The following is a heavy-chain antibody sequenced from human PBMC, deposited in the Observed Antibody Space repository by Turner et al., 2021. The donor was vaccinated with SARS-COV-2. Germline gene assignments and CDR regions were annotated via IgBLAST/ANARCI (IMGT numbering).Heavy chain of an antibody. V-gene: IGHV3-23*01. Sequence: EVQLLESGGGLVQPGGSLRLSCAASGFTFSSYAMSWVRQAPGKGLEWVSAISGSGGSTYYADSVKGRFTISRDNSKNTLYLQMNSLRAEETAVYYCAKDFFLYQLLFDYWGQGTLVTVSS. CDR3: AKDFFLYQLLFDY. J-gene: IGHJ4*02. CDR1: GFTFSSYA. D-gene: IGHD2-2*01. CDR2: ISGSGGST.